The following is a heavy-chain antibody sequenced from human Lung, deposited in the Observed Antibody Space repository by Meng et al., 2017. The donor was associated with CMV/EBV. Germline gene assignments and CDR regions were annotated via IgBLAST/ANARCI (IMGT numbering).Heavy chain of an antibody. CDR1: GFTFSHSW. J-gene: IGHJ4*02. CDR3: ARKRTNWRGPVFDY. Sequence: GESXKISCAASGFTFSHSWMHWVRQAPGKGLVWVSVINTDGTTINYADSVKGRFTISRDNAKNTLYLQMDSLRADDTALYYCARKRTNWRGPVFDYRGQGTLVTVSS. CDR2: INTDGTTI. V-gene: IGHV3-74*01. D-gene: IGHD2-8*01.